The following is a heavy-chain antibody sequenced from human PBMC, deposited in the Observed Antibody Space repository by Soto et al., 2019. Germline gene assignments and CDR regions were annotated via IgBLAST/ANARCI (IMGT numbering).Heavy chain of an antibody. D-gene: IGHD2-15*01. CDR2: INHSGST. V-gene: IGHV4-34*01. J-gene: IGHJ4*02. Sequence: QVQLQQWGAGLLKPSETLPLTCAVYGESFSASFWSWIRQPPGKGLEWIGEINHSGSTNYNPSLKSRVTISVDTSKNQFSLNLRSVTAADTAVYYCARGDGRGRSPARIFDYWGQGTLVTVSS. CDR1: GESFSASF. CDR3: ARGDGRGRSPARIFDY.